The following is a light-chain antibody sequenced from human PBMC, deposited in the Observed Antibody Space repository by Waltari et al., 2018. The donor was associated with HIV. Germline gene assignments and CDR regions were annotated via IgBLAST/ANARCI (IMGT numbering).Light chain of an antibody. CDR2: AAS. CDR1: QSIRNY. CDR3: QQSYSTPRT. Sequence: DIQMTQSPSSLSASVVDRVTITCRASQSIRNYLHWYQQRPGKAPNLLIYAASSLQSGVPSRFSASGFGTDFTLTISSLQPEDFATYYCQQSYSTPRTFGQGTKVDIK. J-gene: IGKJ1*01. V-gene: IGKV1-39*01.